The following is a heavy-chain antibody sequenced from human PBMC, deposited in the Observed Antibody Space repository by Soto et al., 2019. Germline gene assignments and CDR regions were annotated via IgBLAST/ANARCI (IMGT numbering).Heavy chain of an antibody. Sequence: QVQLVQSGAEVKKPGASVKVSCKVSGYTLTELSMHWVRQAPGKGLEWMGGFDPEDGETIYAQKFQGRVTITEDTSTDTAYMELSSLRSEDTAVYYCATKGRWYVGYYYYGMHVWGQGTTVTVSS. CDR3: ATKGRWYVGYYYYGMHV. V-gene: IGHV1-24*01. CDR1: GYTLTELS. D-gene: IGHD6-13*01. CDR2: FDPEDGET. J-gene: IGHJ6*02.